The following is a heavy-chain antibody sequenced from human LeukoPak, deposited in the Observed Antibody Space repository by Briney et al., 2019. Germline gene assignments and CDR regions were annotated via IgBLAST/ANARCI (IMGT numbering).Heavy chain of an antibody. Sequence: GESLKISCKASGYSFTNYWITWVRQMPGKGLGWMGRIDPGDSYTTYSPSFQGHVTISADKSTSTAYLQWSSLRASDTAMYYCARQSESSGGYLDWGQGTLVTVSS. D-gene: IGHD1-26*01. J-gene: IGHJ4*02. CDR3: ARQSESSGGYLD. CDR2: IDPGDSYT. CDR1: GYSFTNYW. V-gene: IGHV5-10-1*01.